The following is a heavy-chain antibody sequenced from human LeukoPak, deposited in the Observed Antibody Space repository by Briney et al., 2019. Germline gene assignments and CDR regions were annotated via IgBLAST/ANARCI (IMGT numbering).Heavy chain of an antibody. CDR1: GYTFTGYY. CDR3: ARGDYIGATTYYYYYGMDG. V-gene: IGHV1-2*06. J-gene: IGHJ6*02. CDR2: INPNSGGT. Sequence: GASVKVSCKASGYTFTGYYMHWVRQAPGQGLEWMGRINPNSGGTNYAQKFQGRVTMTRDTSISTAYMELSRLRSDDTAVYYCARGDYIGATTYYYYYGMDGWGQGTTVTVSS. D-gene: IGHD5-12*01.